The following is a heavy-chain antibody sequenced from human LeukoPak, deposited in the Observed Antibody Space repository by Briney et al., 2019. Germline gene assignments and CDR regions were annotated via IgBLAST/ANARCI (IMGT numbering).Heavy chain of an antibody. J-gene: IGHJ4*02. Sequence: GGSLRLSCAASGFTFSSYGMHWVRQAPGKGLEWVAVIWYDGSNKYYADSVKGRFTISRDNSKNTLYLQMNSLRAEDTAVYYCARRKMGATGAPFDCWGQGTLVTVSS. D-gene: IGHD1-26*01. V-gene: IGHV3-33*01. CDR2: IWYDGSNK. CDR1: GFTFSSYG. CDR3: ARRKMGATGAPFDC.